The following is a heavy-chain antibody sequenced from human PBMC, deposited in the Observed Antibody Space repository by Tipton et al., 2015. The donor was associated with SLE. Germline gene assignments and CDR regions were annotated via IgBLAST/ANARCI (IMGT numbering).Heavy chain of an antibody. J-gene: IGHJ3*02. CDR1: GGSISSGSYY. CDR2: INHSGST. Sequence: LRLSCTVSGGSISSGSYYWSWIRQPPGKGLEWIGEINHSGSTNYNPSLKSRVTISVDTSKNQFSLKLSSVTAADTAVYYCARDESGYSSAFDAFDIWGQGTMVTVSS. D-gene: IGHD6-19*01. V-gene: IGHV4-39*07. CDR3: ARDESGYSSAFDAFDI.